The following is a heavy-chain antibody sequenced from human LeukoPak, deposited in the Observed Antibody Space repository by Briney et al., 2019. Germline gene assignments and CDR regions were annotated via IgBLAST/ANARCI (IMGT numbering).Heavy chain of an antibody. CDR3: ARARGYSGYVDY. J-gene: IGHJ4*02. CDR1: GGSISSSSYY. D-gene: IGHD5-12*01. V-gene: IGHV4-39*02. CDR2: IYYSGST. Sequence: SETLSLTCTVSGGSISSSSYYWGWIRQPPGKGLEWSGSIYYSGSTYYNPSLKSRTTISVATSKNHFSLKLRSATAADTAVYYCARARGYSGYVDYWGQGTMVTVSS.